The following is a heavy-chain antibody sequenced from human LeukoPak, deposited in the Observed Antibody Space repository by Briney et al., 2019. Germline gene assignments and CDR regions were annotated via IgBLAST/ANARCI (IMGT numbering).Heavy chain of an antibody. J-gene: IGHJ4*02. D-gene: IGHD5-18*01. CDR3: ARTAVDTATHFDN. CDR1: GYSISSSNW. CDR2: IYSSGST. Sequence: SETLSLTCAVSGYSISSSNWWGWIRQPPGKGLEWIGHIYSSGSTYYNPSLKSRVTMSVDTSKNQFSLRLSSVTAVDTAVYYCARTAVDTATHFDNWGQGTLVTVSS. V-gene: IGHV4-28*01.